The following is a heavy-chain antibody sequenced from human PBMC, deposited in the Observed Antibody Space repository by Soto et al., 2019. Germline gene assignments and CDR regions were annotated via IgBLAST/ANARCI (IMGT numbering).Heavy chain of an antibody. CDR2: ISSSSSKI. J-gene: IGHJ3*02. D-gene: IGHD4-17*01. Sequence: GGSLRLSCAASGLTSTDYYMSWIRQAPGKGLEWVSYISSSSSKINYADSVKGRFTIPRDNAKNSLYLHMNSLRAEDTAVYYCARLDANDYGAFDISGQGTTVSVSS. CDR1: GLTSTDYY. CDR3: ARLDANDYGAFDI. V-gene: IGHV3-11*06.